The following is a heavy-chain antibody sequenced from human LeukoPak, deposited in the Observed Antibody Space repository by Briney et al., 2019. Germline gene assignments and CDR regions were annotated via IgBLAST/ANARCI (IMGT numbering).Heavy chain of an antibody. CDR2: MNPNSGNT. V-gene: IGHV1-8*01. Sequence: ASVKVSCKASGYTFTSDEIDWGRQATGQGLEWMGWMNPNSGNTGYAQKFQGRVTMTRNTSISTAYMELSSLRSEDTAVYYCARDLPGYNWDDYFDYWGQGTLVTVSS. CDR3: ARDLPGYNWDDYFDY. J-gene: IGHJ4*02. D-gene: IGHD1-1*01. CDR1: GYTFTSDE.